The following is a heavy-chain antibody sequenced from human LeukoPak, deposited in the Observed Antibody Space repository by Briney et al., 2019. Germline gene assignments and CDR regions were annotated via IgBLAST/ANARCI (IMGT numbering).Heavy chain of an antibody. D-gene: IGHD6-6*01. CDR1: GGSFSGYH. CDR3: ARGFPSSSRWFDP. Sequence: SETLSLTCGVYGGSFSGYHWTWIRLRPGKGLEWIGDINLSGSTHYNPSLKSRVTISVDTSNNQFSLKLHSVTAADTAVYYCARGFPSSSRWFDPWGQGTLVTVSS. CDR2: INLSGST. V-gene: IGHV4-34*01. J-gene: IGHJ5*02.